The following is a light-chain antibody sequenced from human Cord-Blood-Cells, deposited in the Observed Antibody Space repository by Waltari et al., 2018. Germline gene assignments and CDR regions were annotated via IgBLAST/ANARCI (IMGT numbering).Light chain of an antibody. V-gene: IGLV2-14*01. Sequence: QSALTQPASVSGPPGPSITISCTGTSSDVGGYNYVPWYQQHPGKAPKLMIYDVSNRPSGVSNRFSGSKSGNTASLTISGLQAEDEADYYCSSYTSSSTVVFGGGTKLTVL. CDR2: DVS. CDR3: SSYTSSSTVV. CDR1: SSDVGGYNY. J-gene: IGLJ2*01.